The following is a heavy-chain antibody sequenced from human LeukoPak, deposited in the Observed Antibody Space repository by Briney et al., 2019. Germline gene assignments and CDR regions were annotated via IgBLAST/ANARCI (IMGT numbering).Heavy chain of an antibody. J-gene: IGHJ4*02. Sequence: PSETLSLTCTVSGGSISSSSYYWGWIRQPPGKGLEWIGSIYYSGSTYYNSSLKSRVTISVDTSKNHLYLRLISVTASATDCYSCARHDYDFWSGPADYWGQGTLVTVSS. CDR3: ARHDYDFWSGPADY. CDR1: GGSISSSSYY. CDR2: IYYSGST. D-gene: IGHD3-3*01. V-gene: IGHV4-39*01.